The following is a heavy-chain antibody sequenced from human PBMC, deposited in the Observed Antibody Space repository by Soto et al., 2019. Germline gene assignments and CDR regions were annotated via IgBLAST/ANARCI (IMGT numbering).Heavy chain of an antibody. CDR2: INADYGNT. V-gene: IGHV1-18*01. Sequence: QLVQSGAEVRKPGASVKVSCKASGYTFYSHSMSWVRQAPGQGLKWMGRINADYGNTQYAQKFRGRVTMTTETTTTTVYMELTNLRSDDTAVYYCSRCIQGDYYYGMDVWGQGTTVTVSS. D-gene: IGHD5-18*01. CDR1: GYTFYSHS. J-gene: IGHJ6*02. CDR3: SRCIQGDYYYGMDV.